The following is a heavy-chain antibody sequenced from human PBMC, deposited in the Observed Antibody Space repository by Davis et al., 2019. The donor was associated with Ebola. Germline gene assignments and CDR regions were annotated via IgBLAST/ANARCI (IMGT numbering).Heavy chain of an antibody. J-gene: IGHJ4*02. CDR3: ARTNSSGWYSLIDY. CDR2: IYYSGST. CDR1: GGSISSGGYY. V-gene: IGHV4-31*03. Sequence: SETLSLTCTASGGSISSGGYYWSWIRQHPGKGLEWIGYIYYSGSTYYNPSLKSRVTISVDTSKNQFSLKLSSVTAADTAVYYCARTNSSGWYSLIDYWGQGTLVTVSS. D-gene: IGHD6-19*01.